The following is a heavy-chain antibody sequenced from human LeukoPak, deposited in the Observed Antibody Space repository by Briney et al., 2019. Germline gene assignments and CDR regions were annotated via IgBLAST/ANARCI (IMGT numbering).Heavy chain of an antibody. V-gene: IGHV4-59*01. D-gene: IGHD3-10*01. J-gene: IGHJ4*02. CDR2: IYYSGST. CDR3: AREGITMVRGGFDY. CDR1: GGSISSYY. Sequence: SETLSLTCTVSGGSISSYYWSWIRQPPGEGLEWIGYIYYSGSTNYNPSLKSRVTISVETSKNQFSLKLSSVTAADTAVYYCAREGITMVRGGFDYWGQGTLVTVSS.